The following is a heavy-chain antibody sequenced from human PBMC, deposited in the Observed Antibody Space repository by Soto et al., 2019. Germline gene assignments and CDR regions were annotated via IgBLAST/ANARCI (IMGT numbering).Heavy chain of an antibody. Sequence: SETLSLTCTVSGGSISSYYWSWIRQPPGKGLEWIGYIYYSGSTNYNPSLKSRVTISVDTSKNQFSLKLSSVTAADTAVYYCARTYGSGSYYYYYYYMDVWGKGTTVTVSS. CDR2: IYYSGST. V-gene: IGHV4-59*08. D-gene: IGHD3-10*01. CDR3: ARTYGSGSYYYYYYYMDV. CDR1: GGSISSYY. J-gene: IGHJ6*03.